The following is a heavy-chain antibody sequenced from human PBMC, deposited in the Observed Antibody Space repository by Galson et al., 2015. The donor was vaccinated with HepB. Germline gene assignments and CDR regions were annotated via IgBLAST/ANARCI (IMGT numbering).Heavy chain of an antibody. CDR2: LYTGGSA. J-gene: IGHJ4*02. CDR3: ASSVSRYYFNY. Sequence: SLRLSCAASGFTVSSIYMNWVRQAPGERLEWVSILYTGGSANYADSVKGRFTISKDSSKNTLYLQMDSLRAEDTAVYYCASSVSRYYFNYWGQGALVTVSS. D-gene: IGHD5/OR15-5a*01. V-gene: IGHV3-66*01. CDR1: GFTVSSIY.